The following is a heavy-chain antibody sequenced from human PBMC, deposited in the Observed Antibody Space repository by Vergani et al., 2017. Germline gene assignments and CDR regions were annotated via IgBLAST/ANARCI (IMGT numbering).Heavy chain of an antibody. D-gene: IGHD6-25*01. Sequence: QVQLQESGPGVVKPSQTLSLTCAVSGGSISSGDHCWTWIRQRPGKGLEWIGYIFYSGTTYGNPSLRSRLTISVDTSQNQFSLKLRSVTAADTAVYYCARVDTQVPATSHFYCMDVWGKGTTVVVSS. CDR2: IFYSGTT. J-gene: IGHJ6*03. CDR1: GGSISSGDHC. V-gene: IGHV4-31*11. CDR3: ARVDTQVPATSHFYCMDV.